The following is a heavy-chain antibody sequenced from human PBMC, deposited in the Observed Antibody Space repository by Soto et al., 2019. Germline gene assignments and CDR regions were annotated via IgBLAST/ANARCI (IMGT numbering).Heavy chain of an antibody. Sequence: GGSLRLSCAASGFTFSSYWMSWVRQAPGKGLEWVANIRQDGSEKYYVDSVKGRFTIARDNAKNSLYLQMNSLRAEDTAVYYCARDYAPSYCDFWSGYGLDYWGQGTLVTVSS. CDR1: GFTFSSYW. V-gene: IGHV3-7*03. CDR2: IRQDGSEK. J-gene: IGHJ4*02. D-gene: IGHD3-3*01. CDR3: ARDYAPSYCDFWSGYGLDY.